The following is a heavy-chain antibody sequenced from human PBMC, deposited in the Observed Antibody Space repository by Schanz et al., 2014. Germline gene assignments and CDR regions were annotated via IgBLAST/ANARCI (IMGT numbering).Heavy chain of an antibody. Sequence: VQLLESGGGLVQPGRSLRLSCAASGFTFSSYGMHWVRQAPGKGLEWVSTVYMSAASTRYADSVKGRFIISRDSSKNTLFLQMNSLRPEDTALYFCARDEGRDGYNLAFDVWGQGTLVTVSS. J-gene: IGHJ3*01. V-gene: IGHV3-NL1*01. CDR2: VYMSAAST. CDR3: ARDEGRDGYNLAFDV. CDR1: GFTFSSYG. D-gene: IGHD5-12*01.